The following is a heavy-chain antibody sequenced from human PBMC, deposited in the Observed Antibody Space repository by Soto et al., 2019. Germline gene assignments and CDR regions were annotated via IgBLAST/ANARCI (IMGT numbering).Heavy chain of an antibody. CDR1: GGSISSGNYF. CDR3: ASHTNYGMDA. D-gene: IGHD2-8*01. Sequence: PSETLSLTCTVSGGSISSGNYFWSWLRQPPGEGLGLIGYITYRGSSYYNSPLKSRVTISVDTTKNQLSLKLSSVTAADTAVYYCASHTNYGMDARGQGTTVTVSS. V-gene: IGHV4-30-4*01. J-gene: IGHJ6*02. CDR2: ITYRGSS.